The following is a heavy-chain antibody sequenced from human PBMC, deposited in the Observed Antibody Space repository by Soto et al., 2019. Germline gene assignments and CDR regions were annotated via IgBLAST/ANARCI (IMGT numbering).Heavy chain of an antibody. V-gene: IGHV3-48*01. J-gene: IGHJ5*02. CDR2: ISSSSGAI. CDR3: VSAQNFGSS. D-gene: IGHD3-10*01. CDR1: GFTFSSYA. Sequence: EVQLVESGGGLVQPGGSLRLSCAASGFTFSSYAMNWVRQALGKGLEWVSSISSSSGAIYYADSVQGRFTISRDNGKNSLYLLMNSLRADDTDICYCVSAQNFGSSWGKGTLVNVS.